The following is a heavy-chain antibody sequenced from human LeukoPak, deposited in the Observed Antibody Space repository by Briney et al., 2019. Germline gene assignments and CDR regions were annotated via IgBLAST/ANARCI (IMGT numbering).Heavy chain of an antibody. J-gene: IGHJ5*02. V-gene: IGHV4-61*02. CDR3: ARDRDYYGSGSYGPDH. CDR2: VYTSGST. CDR1: GASISSGSYY. D-gene: IGHD3-10*01. Sequence: SETLSLTCSVSGASISSGSYYWSWIRQPAGKGLEWIGRVYTSGSTNYNPSLKSRVTISVDTSKNQFSLKLSSVTAADTAVYYCARDRDYYGSGSYGPDHWGQGILVTVSS.